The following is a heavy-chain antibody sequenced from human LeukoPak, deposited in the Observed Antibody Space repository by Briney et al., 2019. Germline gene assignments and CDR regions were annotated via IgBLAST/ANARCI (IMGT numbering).Heavy chain of an antibody. V-gene: IGHV1-2*02. Sequence: ASVKVSCKASGYTFTGYYMHWVRQAPGQGLEWMGWINPNSGGTNYAQKFQGRVTMTRDTSISTAYMELSRLRSDDTAVYYCARTLEGYSSGCYKYWGQGTLVTVSS. CDR2: INPNSGGT. CDR1: GYTFTGYY. D-gene: IGHD6-19*01. J-gene: IGHJ4*02. CDR3: ARTLEGYSSGCYKY.